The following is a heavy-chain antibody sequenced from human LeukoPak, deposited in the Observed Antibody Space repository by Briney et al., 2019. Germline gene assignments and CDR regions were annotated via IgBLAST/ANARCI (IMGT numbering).Heavy chain of an antibody. CDR3: ATGSYSSGWYGLG. CDR2: IIPIFGTA. D-gene: IGHD6-19*01. V-gene: IGHV1-69*05. CDR1: GGTFSSYA. Sequence: SVKVSCKATGGTFSSYAISWVRQAPGQGLEWMGRIIPIFGTANYAQKFQGRLTITTDESTSTAYMELSSLRSEDTAVYYCATGSYSSGWYGLGWGQGTLVTVSS. J-gene: IGHJ4*02.